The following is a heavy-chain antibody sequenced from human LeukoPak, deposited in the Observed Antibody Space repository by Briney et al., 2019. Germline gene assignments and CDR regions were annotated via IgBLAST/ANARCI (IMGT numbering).Heavy chain of an antibody. Sequence: GGSLRLSCAASGFTFNSYAMHWVRQAPGKGLEYVSAISTNGASTYYADSVKDRFGISRDNSKNTLYLQMGSLRAEDMAVYYCARGKGIYCGGDCSALDYWGQGTLVTVSS. V-gene: IGHV3-64*02. J-gene: IGHJ4*02. CDR1: GFTFNSYA. CDR3: ARGKGIYCGGDCSALDY. D-gene: IGHD2-21*02. CDR2: ISTNGAST.